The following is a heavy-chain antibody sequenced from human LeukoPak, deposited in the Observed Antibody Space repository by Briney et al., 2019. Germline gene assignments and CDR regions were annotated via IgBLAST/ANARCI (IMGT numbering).Heavy chain of an antibody. CDR1: GGTFISYA. Sequence: GASVKVSCKASGGTFISYAISWVRQAPGQGLEWMGGIIPIFGTANYAQKFQGRVTITTDESTSTAYMVLSSLSSEDTAVYYCARAMPMVVTLPGKYYFDYWGQGTLVTVSS. V-gene: IGHV1-69*05. D-gene: IGHD4-23*01. CDR2: IIPIFGTA. CDR3: ARAMPMVVTLPGKYYFDY. J-gene: IGHJ4*02.